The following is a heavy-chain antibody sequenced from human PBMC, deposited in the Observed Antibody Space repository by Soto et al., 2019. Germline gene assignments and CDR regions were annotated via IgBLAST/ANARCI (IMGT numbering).Heavy chain of an antibody. CDR3: ARGGNFLGYCSSTSCLDYYYYGMDV. Sequence: PGGSLRLSCAASGFTFSDYYMSWIRQAPGKWLEWVSYISSSGSTIYYADSVKGRFTISRDNAKNSLYLQMNSLRAEDTAVYYCARGGNFLGYCSSTSCLDYYYYGMDVWGQGTTVTVSS. D-gene: IGHD2-2*01. CDR1: GFTFSDYY. V-gene: IGHV3-11*01. CDR2: ISSSGSTI. J-gene: IGHJ6*02.